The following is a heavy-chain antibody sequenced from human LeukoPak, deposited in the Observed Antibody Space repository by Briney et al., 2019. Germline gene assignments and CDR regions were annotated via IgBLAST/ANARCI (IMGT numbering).Heavy chain of an antibody. V-gene: IGHV3-53*01. CDR3: AKDGCSGGSCSYDAFDI. CDR2: IYSGGST. CDR1: GFTVSSNY. D-gene: IGHD2-15*01. J-gene: IGHJ3*02. Sequence: GGSLRLSCAASGFTVSSNYMSWVRQAPGKGLEWVSVIYSGGSTYYADSVKGRFTISRDNSKNTLYLQMNSLRAEDTAVYYCAKDGCSGGSCSYDAFDIWGQGTMVTVSS.